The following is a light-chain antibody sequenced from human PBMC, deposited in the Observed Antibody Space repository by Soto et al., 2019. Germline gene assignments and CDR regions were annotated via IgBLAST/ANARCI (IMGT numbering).Light chain of an antibody. Sequence: ETVVTQSPATLPVSPGERVTLSCRASQGISSNLAWYQQKPGQAPRLLIYGASTRATGIPARFSGSGSGTEFTLTISSLQSEDFAVYHCQQYNNWPQTFGQGTKVEIK. CDR1: QGISSN. CDR2: GAS. J-gene: IGKJ1*01. V-gene: IGKV3-15*01. CDR3: QQYNNWPQT.